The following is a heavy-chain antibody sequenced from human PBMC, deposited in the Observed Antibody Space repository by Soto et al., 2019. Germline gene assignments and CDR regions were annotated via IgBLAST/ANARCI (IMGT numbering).Heavy chain of an antibody. Sequence: EVQLVESGGGLVQFGRSLRLSCAASGFTFDDYAMHWVRQAPGKGLEWVSSINWNSGNIGYADSVKGRFTISRDNAKNSRYLQINSLGAEDMALYYCAEGGVDYYGSGSYIDYWGQGTLVTVSS. CDR2: INWNSGNI. V-gene: IGHV3-9*03. J-gene: IGHJ4*02. CDR3: AEGGVDYYGSGSYIDY. D-gene: IGHD3-10*01. CDR1: GFTFDDYA.